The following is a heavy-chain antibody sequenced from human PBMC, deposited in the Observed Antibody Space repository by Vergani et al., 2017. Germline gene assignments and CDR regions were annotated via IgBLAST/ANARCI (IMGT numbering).Heavy chain of an antibody. Sequence: QVQLVQSGAEVKKPGSSVKVSCKASGGTFSSYAISWVRQAPGQGLEWMGGINPNSGGTNYAQKFQGRVTMTRDTSISTAYMELSRLRSDDTAVYYCAIFPRSLDWGQGTLVTVSS. CDR1: GGTFSSYA. V-gene: IGHV1-2*02. CDR2: INPNSGGT. CDR3: AIFPRSLD. J-gene: IGHJ4*02. D-gene: IGHD2-21*01.